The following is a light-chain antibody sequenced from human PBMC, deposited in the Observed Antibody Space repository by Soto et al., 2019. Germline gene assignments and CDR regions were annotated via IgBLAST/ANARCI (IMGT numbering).Light chain of an antibody. Sequence: QSVRTQPASVSGSPGQSITISCTGTSSDVGAYNYVSWYQQYPGKAPKLMIYGVTNRPSGVSNRFSGSKTGNTASQTISGLQAEDEADYYCFSHRGGDSHVFGTGTKVTVL. V-gene: IGLV2-14*01. CDR3: FSHRGGDSHV. J-gene: IGLJ1*01. CDR2: GVT. CDR1: SSDVGAYNY.